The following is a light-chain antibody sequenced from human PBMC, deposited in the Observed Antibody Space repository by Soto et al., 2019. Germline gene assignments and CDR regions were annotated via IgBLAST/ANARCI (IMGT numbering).Light chain of an antibody. V-gene: IGLV2-8*01. CDR2: EIN. J-gene: IGLJ1*01. CDR1: SSDVGAYDY. CDR3: SSFAGSNNFPYV. Sequence: QSALTQPPSASWSPGQSVTISCTGTSSDVGAYDYVSWYQQHPGKAPKLMIYEINKRPSGVPDRCSGSKYGNTASLTVSGLQAEDEADYYCSSFAGSNNFPYVFGTGTKLTVL.